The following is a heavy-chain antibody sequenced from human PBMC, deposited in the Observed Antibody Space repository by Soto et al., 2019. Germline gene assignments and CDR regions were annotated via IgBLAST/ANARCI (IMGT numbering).Heavy chain of an antibody. V-gene: IGHV3-21*01. D-gene: IGHD6-19*01. CDR2: ISTGSDSI. Sequence: GGSLRLSCAASGFMFTSYSMVWVRLAPGRGLEWVASISTGSDSIYYADSVKGRFTVSRDNAKNSLYLEMNNLRVEDTAVYFCARDRSADRFVQYFQHWGQGAQVTSPQ. CDR3: ARDRSADRFVQYFQH. CDR1: GFMFTSYS. J-gene: IGHJ1*01.